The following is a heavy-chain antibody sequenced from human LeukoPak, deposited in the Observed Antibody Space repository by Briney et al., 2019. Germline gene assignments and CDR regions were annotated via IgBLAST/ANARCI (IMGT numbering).Heavy chain of an antibody. CDR2: ISAYNGNT. CDR1: GYTFTSYG. D-gene: IGHD3-22*01. J-gene: IGHJ4*02. V-gene: IGHV1-18*01. CDR3: ARGPLDYYDSSGYYPFYY. Sequence: ASVKVSCKASGYTFTSYGISWVRQAPGQGLEWMGWISAYNGNTNYAQKLQGRVTMTTDTSTSTAYMELRSLRSDDTAVYYCARGPLDYYDSSGYYPFYYWGQGALVTVSS.